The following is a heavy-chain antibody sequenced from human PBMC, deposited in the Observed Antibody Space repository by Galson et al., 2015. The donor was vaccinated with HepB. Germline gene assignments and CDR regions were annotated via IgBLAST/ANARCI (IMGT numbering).Heavy chain of an antibody. V-gene: IGHV1-69*13. CDR2: IIPISGPA. J-gene: IGHJ6*02. D-gene: IGHD6-19*01. CDR3: ARGGDSSGWRWSGHGMDV. CDR1: GGTFSTHG. Sequence: SVKVSCKASGGTFSTHGFSWVRQAPGQGLEWMGGIIPISGPANYAQTFRGRVTINADESTSTVYMELSSLRADDTAVYYCARGGDSSGWRWSGHGMDVWGPGTTVPVSS.